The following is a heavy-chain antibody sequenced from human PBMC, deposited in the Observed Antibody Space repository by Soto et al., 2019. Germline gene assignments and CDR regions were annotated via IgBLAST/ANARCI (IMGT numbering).Heavy chain of an antibody. J-gene: IGHJ4*02. CDR2: IHYSGTT. V-gene: IGHV4-59*01. CDR1: GTSISSYY. CDR3: AREVDGYSQFDD. Sequence: VQLQESGPGLVKPSETLSLTCTVSGTSISSYYWSWIRQPPGKGLEWIANIHYSGTTNYNPSLASRVTLSVDTSKNQFSLKMTSVTAADRAMYFCAREVDGYSQFDDWGQGTLVTVSS. D-gene: IGHD4-4*01.